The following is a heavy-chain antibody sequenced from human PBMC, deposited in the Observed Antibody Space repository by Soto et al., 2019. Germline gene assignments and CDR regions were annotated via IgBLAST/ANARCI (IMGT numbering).Heavy chain of an antibody. CDR1: GHTFSGYG. J-gene: IGHJ4*02. Sequence: QVQLVESGGGVVQPGRSLRLSCAASGHTFSGYGVHWVRQGPGKGLEWVAVISFDGSNKYYADSVKGRFTISRDNSKNTLYLQMNSLRAEDTALYYCAKDQRDSYGFYFDYWGQGTLVTVSS. CDR2: ISFDGSNK. V-gene: IGHV3-30*18. D-gene: IGHD5-18*01. CDR3: AKDQRDSYGFYFDY.